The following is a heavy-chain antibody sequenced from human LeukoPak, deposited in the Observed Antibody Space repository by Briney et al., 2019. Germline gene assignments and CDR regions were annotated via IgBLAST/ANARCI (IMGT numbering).Heavy chain of an antibody. CDR2: IKSKTDGGTA. J-gene: IGHJ6*03. CDR1: GFTFSNAW. V-gene: IGHV3-15*01. CDR3: TTGFKGIAARLDYYYMDV. Sequence: PGGSLRLSCAASGFTFSNAWMSWVRQAPGKGLEWVGRIKSKTDGGTADYAAPVKGRFTISRDDSKNTLYLQMSSLKTEDTAVYYCTTGFKGIAARLDYYYMDVWGKGTTVTVSS. D-gene: IGHD6-6*01.